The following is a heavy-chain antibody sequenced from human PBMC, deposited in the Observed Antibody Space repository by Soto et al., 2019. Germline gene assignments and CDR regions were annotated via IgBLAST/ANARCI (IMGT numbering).Heavy chain of an antibody. Sequence: SVKVSCKASGGTFSSYAISCVRQAPGQGLEWMGGIIPIFGTANYAQKFQGRVTITADESTSTAYMELSSLRSEDTAVYYCARIGPTTVTTYGWGQGTLVTLSS. V-gene: IGHV1-69*13. CDR1: GGTFSSYA. CDR2: IIPIFGTA. J-gene: IGHJ4*02. CDR3: ARIGPTTVTTYG. D-gene: IGHD4-4*01.